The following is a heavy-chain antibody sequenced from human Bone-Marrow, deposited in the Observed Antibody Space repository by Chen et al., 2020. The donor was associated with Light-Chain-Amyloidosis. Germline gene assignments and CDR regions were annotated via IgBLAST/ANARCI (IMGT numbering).Heavy chain of an antibody. CDR3: ARHIVWGAPDY. V-gene: IGHV3-7*03. CDR2: IKQDTSEK. CDR1: GFTFSDYW. J-gene: IGHJ4*02. Sequence: EVQLVESGGGLGQPGGSLRISCAASGFTFSDYWMGWVRQAPGKGLEWVANIKQDTSEKYYVDSVKGRFTISRDNAKDSLYLQMSSLRAEDTAMYYCARHIVWGAPDYWGQGTLVTVSS. D-gene: IGHD3-16*01.